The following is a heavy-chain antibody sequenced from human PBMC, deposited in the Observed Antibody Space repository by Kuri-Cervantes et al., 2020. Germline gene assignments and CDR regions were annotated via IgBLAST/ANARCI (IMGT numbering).Heavy chain of an antibody. D-gene: IGHD3-10*01. CDR1: GGSISSSSYY. CDR2: IYYSGST. J-gene: IGHJ3*02. Sequence: GSPRLSCTVSGGSISSSSYYWGWIRQPPGKGLEWIGSIYYSGSTYYNPSLKSRVTISVDTSKNQFSLKLSSVTAADTAVYYCARRYYGSDAFDIWGQGTMVTVSS. V-gene: IGHV4-39*01. CDR3: ARRYYGSDAFDI.